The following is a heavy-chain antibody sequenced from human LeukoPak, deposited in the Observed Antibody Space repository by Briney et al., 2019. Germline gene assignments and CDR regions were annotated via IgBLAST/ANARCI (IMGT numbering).Heavy chain of an antibody. CDR1: GFTFSSYG. CDR3: AFNYYGSGSYYLPFDY. J-gene: IGHJ4*02. Sequence: GGSLRLSCAASGFTFSSYGMHWVRQAPGKGLEWVAFIRYDGSNKYYADSVKGRFTISRDNSKNTLYLQMNSLRAEDTAVYYCAFNYYGSGSYYLPFDYWGQGTLVTVSS. CDR2: IRYDGSNK. V-gene: IGHV3-30*02. D-gene: IGHD3-10*01.